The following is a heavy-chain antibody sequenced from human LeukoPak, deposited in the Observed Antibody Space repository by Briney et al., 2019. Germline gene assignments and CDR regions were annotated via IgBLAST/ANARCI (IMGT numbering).Heavy chain of an antibody. Sequence: ASVKVSCKTYGSTFTWFLIHWVRQAPGQGLEWVGTINPRGDITSYAQRFQGRVTLTEDTSTSTFYMELSSLTSDDMAVYFCARPAYCDGTNCGYWLDPWGPGTLVTVSS. CDR2: INPRGDIT. V-gene: IGHV1-46*01. J-gene: IGHJ5*02. CDR3: ARPAYCDGTNCGYWLDP. CDR1: GSTFTWFL. D-gene: IGHD2-21*01.